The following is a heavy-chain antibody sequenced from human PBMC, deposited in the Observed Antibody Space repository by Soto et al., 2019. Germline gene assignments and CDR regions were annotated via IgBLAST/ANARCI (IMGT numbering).Heavy chain of an antibody. J-gene: IGHJ4*02. D-gene: IGHD3-22*01. V-gene: IGHV1-69*01. Sequence: QVQLVQSGAEVKKPGSSVKVSCKASGGTFSSYAISWVRQAPGQGLEWMGGIIPIFGTANYAQKFQGRVTITADESTSTVYMGLCSLRSGDTASYYCAGGRYDDSSDSWYIDYWGQSTPVTVSS. CDR3: AGGRYDDSSDSWYIDY. CDR1: GGTFSSYA. CDR2: IIPIFGTA.